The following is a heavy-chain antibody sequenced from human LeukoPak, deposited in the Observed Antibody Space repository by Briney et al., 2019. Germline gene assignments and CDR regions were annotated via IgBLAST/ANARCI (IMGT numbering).Heavy chain of an antibody. Sequence: GGSLRLSCGASGFIFTRYVMNWVRQSPGKGLEWVSGISGSGFSTFYADSVKGRFTISRDNSKNTLYMQMNSLRAEDTAVYYCAWDSDDYYGSGSYPRYWGQGTLVTVSS. CDR2: ISGSGFST. CDR3: AWDSDDYYGSGSYPRY. V-gene: IGHV3-23*01. CDR1: GFIFTRYV. D-gene: IGHD3-10*01. J-gene: IGHJ4*02.